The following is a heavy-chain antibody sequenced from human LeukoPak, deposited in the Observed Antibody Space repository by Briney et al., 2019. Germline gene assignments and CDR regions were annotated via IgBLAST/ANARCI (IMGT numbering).Heavy chain of an antibody. CDR1: GGSFSGYY. V-gene: IGHV4-34*01. D-gene: IGHD3-22*01. CDR2: INHSGST. CDR3: ARGHFRSYYYDSSGYSQRFYGMDV. J-gene: IGHJ6*02. Sequence: SETLSLTCAVYGGSFSGYYWSWIRQPPGKGLEWIGKINHSGSTNYDPSLKSRVTISVDTSKNQFSLKLSSVTAADTAVYYCARGHFRSYYYDSSGYSQRFYGMDVWGQGTTVTVSS.